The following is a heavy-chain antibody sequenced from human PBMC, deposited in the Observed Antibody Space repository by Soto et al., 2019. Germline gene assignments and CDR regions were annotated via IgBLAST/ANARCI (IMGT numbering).Heavy chain of an antibody. J-gene: IGHJ4*02. D-gene: IGHD6-19*01. CDR2: IYWDDAK. CDR3: AHIVVAGLGYYFDY. Sequence: QITLKESGPTLVKPTQTLTLTCTFSGFSLSSTRLAVGWIRQPPGKALEWLALIYWDDAKRYSPFLKSRLTITKDTSKTQVVLTMSNLDPVDTARYYCAHIVVAGLGYYFDYWGQGTLVTVSS. V-gene: IGHV2-5*02. CDR1: GFSLSSTRLA.